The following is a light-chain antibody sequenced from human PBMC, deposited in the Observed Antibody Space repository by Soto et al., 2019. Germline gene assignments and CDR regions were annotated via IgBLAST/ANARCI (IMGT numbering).Light chain of an antibody. Sequence: EIVLTQSPGTLSLSPGERATLSCRASQSISSSYLTWYQQKSGQAPRLLIYGASRRATGIPDRFSGSGSGTDFTLTISRLEPEDFAVYYCQQYGSSPLYTFGQGNQLEIK. CDR2: GAS. CDR1: QSISSSY. J-gene: IGKJ2*01. CDR3: QQYGSSPLYT. V-gene: IGKV3-20*01.